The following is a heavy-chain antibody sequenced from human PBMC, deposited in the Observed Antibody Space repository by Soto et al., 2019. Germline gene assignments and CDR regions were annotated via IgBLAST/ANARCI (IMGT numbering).Heavy chain of an antibody. CDR1: GYTFTSSF. CDR2: ISAYNGNT. V-gene: IGHV1-18*01. J-gene: IGHJ6*02. CDR3: ARQNYYSGMDV. Sequence: ASVTVSCKASGYTFTSSFITWVRQAPGQGLEWMGWISAYNGNTNYAQMLQGRVTMTTDTSTATAYMEMRTLRSDDPAVYYCARQNYYSGMDVWGQGTTVTVSS.